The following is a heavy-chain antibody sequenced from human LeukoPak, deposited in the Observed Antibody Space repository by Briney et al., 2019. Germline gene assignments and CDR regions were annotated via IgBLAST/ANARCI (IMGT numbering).Heavy chain of an antibody. Sequence: ASVKVSCKASGYTFTDYYIHWVRQAPGQGLEWMGWINPNSGGTNYAQKFQGRVTMTRDTSITTVYMEISRLTSDDTALFYCAVAPGDYWGQGTLVTVSS. J-gene: IGHJ4*02. V-gene: IGHV1-2*02. D-gene: IGHD2-21*01. CDR1: GYTFTDYY. CDR2: INPNSGGT. CDR3: AVAPGDY.